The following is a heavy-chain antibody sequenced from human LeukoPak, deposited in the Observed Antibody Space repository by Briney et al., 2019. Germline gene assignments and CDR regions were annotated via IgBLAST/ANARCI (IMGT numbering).Heavy chain of an antibody. CDR3: ARVDMLTGYYFFDY. J-gene: IGHJ4*02. D-gene: IGHD3-9*01. Sequence: ASVKVSCKASGYTFTRYGVSWVRQAPGQGLEWMGWIRGDNGNTNYAHNFQGRVTMTTDTPSSTAYMEVRSLRSDDTAVYYCARVDMLTGYYFFDYWGQGTLVTVSS. CDR1: GYTFTRYG. CDR2: IRGDNGNT. V-gene: IGHV1-18*01.